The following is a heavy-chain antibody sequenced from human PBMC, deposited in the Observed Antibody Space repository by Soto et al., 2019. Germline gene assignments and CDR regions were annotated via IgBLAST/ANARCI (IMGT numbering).Heavy chain of an antibody. CDR2: INHSGST. J-gene: IGHJ6*02. V-gene: IGHV4-34*01. Sequence: PSETLSLTCAVYGGSFSGYYWSWIRQPPGKGLEWIGEINHSGSTNYNPSLKSRVTISVDTSKNQFSLKLSSVTAADTAVYYCARGLGILTGYYNYYYYGMDVWGQGATVTVSS. CDR3: ARGLGILTGYYNYYYYGMDV. CDR1: GGSFSGYY. D-gene: IGHD3-9*01.